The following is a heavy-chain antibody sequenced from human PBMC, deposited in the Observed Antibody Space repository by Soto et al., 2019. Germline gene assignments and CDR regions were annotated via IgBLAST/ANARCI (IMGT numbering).Heavy chain of an antibody. D-gene: IGHD4-4*01. CDR2: IHHSGGT. CDR3: ASTRDLTYNSDYVAW. J-gene: IGHJ4*02. Sequence: LSLTCAVYGGSSRGYHWTRIRQPPGKGLEWIGEIHHSGGTNYTPSLRSRVTISVDSSKNQFSLKLSSVTAADTAVYYWASTRDLTYNSDYVAWWGQGTLFTV. V-gene: IGHV4-34*01. CDR1: GGSSRGYH.